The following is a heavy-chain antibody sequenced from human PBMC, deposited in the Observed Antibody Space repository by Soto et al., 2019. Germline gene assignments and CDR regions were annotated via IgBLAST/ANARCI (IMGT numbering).Heavy chain of an antibody. CDR3: ATLSPAFDY. J-gene: IGHJ4*02. V-gene: IGHV1-18*01. CDR1: GYTFTSYG. Sequence: QVQLVQSGPEVKKPGASVKVSCKTSGYTFTSYGITWVRQAPGQGLEWMGWITTDKGKTTYAQKFQGRVTMTTDISTSTAYMELRSLRSDDTAVYYCATLSPAFDYWGQGTLVTVSS. CDR2: ITTDKGKT.